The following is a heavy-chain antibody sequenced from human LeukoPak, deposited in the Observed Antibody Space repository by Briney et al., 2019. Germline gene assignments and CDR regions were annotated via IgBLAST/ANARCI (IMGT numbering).Heavy chain of an antibody. CDR2: IYYSGSN. J-gene: IGHJ4*02. V-gene: IGHV4-59*01. CDR3: GRYSTYYDYVWGSYRLYYFDY. D-gene: IGHD3-16*02. Sequence: SETLSLTCTVAGGSISSYYWSWIRQPPGEGLEWIGYIYYSGSNNYNPSLKSRVTISVDTSKNQFSLKLRSVTAEDTAGYYCGRYSTYYDYVWGSYRLYYFDYWGQGTLVTVSS. CDR1: GGSISSYY.